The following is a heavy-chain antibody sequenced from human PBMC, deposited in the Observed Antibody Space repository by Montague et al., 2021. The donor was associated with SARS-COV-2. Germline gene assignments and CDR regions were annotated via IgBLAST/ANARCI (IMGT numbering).Heavy chain of an antibody. CDR2: MYYTGTS. V-gene: IGHV4-59*02. CDR1: GGSASGYY. Sequence: SETLSLTCALSGGSASGYYWAWIRQPPGKGLEWIGYMYYTGTSNYNPSLKSRVSMSIYTSKSHFSLNLTSVAAADTGVYYCARGLGYTSMFRFFDYWGHGAQVTVSS. J-gene: IGHJ4*01. CDR3: ARGLGYTSMFRFFDY. D-gene: IGHD2-2*02.